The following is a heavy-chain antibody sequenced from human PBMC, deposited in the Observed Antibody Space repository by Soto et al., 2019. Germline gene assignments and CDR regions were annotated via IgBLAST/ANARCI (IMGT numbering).Heavy chain of an antibody. D-gene: IGHD3-3*01. Sequence: QLHLVQSGAVVKKPGASVTVSCSASGYPVTAYYMHWVRQAPGRGLEWMGGINPATGAAKYTQTFQGRVTMTRDTSTSTGFMELSGLTSEDPAVFYVARGGGVGVAGSAAFDMWGQGTLVTVSS. CDR3: ARGGGVGVAGSAAFDM. CDR2: INPATGAA. CDR1: GYPVTAYY. J-gene: IGHJ3*02. V-gene: IGHV1-2*02.